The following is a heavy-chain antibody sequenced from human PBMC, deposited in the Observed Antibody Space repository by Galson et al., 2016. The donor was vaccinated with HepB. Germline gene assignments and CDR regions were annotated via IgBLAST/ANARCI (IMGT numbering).Heavy chain of an antibody. V-gene: IGHV5-51*01. D-gene: IGHD5-18*01. J-gene: IGHJ4*02. CDR3: ARQPLHSYGRSYLDL. Sequence: QSGAEVKKPGESLRISCEASGCSFARFWIGWVRQLPGKGLEWMGIIYPGDSDARYSPSLQGQVTISVDKSINTAYLQWSSLEASDTAMYYCARQPLHSYGRSYLDLWGQGTLVTVSS. CDR2: IYPGDSDA. CDR1: GCSFARFW.